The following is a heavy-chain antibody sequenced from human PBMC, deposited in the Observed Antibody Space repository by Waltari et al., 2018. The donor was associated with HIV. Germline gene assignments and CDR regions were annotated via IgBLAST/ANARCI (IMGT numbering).Heavy chain of an antibody. CDR3: AIGVRYLGP. CDR1: NGTIGNNY. J-gene: IGHJ5*02. CDR2: IYTDDTV. Sequence: VTTGGKLIQPGGSMRPSCVGSNGTIGNNYVSWVRQSPGKGLEWDSVIYTDDTVHYSDSVRGRFVISRVRSKNTISLLLNNLLFEDTAVYYCAIGVRYLGPWGQGTLVTVS. D-gene: IGHD2-8*01. V-gene: IGHV3-53*02.